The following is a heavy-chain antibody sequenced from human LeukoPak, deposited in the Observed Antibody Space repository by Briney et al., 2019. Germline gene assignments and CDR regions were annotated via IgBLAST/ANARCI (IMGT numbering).Heavy chain of an antibody. J-gene: IGHJ4*02. CDR3: ARDQDGGELDY. Sequence: GGSLRLSCAASGFTFSSYAMHLVRQAPGKGLEWVAVISYDGSSKYYADSVKGRFTISRDNSKNTLYLQMNSLRAEDTAVYYCARDQDGGELDYWGQGTLVTVSS. D-gene: IGHD4-23*01. CDR1: GFTFSSYA. V-gene: IGHV3-30-3*01. CDR2: ISYDGSSK.